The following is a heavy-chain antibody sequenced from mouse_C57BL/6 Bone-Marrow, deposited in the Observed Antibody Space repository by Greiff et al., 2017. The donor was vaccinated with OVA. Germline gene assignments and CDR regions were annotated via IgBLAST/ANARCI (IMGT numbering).Heavy chain of an antibody. D-gene: IGHD2-13*01. V-gene: IGHV10-1*01. CDR3: VRDDGDPYAMDY. J-gene: IGHJ4*01. CDR1: GFSFNTYA. Sequence: EVKLEASGGGLVQPKGSLKLSCAASGFSFNTYAMNWVRQAPGQGLEWVARIRSKSNNYATYYADSVKDRFTISRDDSESMLYLQMNNLKTEDTAMYYCVRDDGDPYAMDYWGQGTSVTVSS. CDR2: IRSKSNNYAT.